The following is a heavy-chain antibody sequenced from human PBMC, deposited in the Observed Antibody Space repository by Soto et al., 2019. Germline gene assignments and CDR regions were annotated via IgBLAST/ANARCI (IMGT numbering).Heavy chain of an antibody. CDR3: ARGAGYCSAGSCYNFDY. CDR2: IWPGNSDT. D-gene: IGHD2-15*01. Sequence: PGESLKISCKGSGYSFTSYWIGWVRQMPGRGLEWMGMIWPGNSDTKYSPSFQGQVTISADKSIGTAYLQWSSLKAPDSALYYCARGAGYCSAGSCYNFDYWGQGPLVTVSS. V-gene: IGHV5-51*01. CDR1: GYSFTSYW. J-gene: IGHJ4*02.